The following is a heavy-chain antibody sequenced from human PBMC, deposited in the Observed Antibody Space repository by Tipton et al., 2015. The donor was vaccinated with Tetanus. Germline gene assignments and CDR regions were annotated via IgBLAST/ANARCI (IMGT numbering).Heavy chain of an antibody. V-gene: IGHV3-30-3*01. J-gene: IGHJ2*01. Sequence: SLRLSCAASGFTFSRYAMQWVRQAPGKGLEWVAIISYDGNNKYYADSVKGRFTISRDNSKNTLYLQMDSLRAGDTAVYYCAREVADGYSGGWHLDLWGRGTLVTVSS. CDR3: AREVADGYSGGWHLDL. CDR1: GFTFSRYA. CDR2: ISYDGNNK. D-gene: IGHD5-12*01.